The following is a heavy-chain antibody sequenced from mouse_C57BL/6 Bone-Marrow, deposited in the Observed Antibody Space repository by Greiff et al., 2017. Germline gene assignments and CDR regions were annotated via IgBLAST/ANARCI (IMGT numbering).Heavy chain of an antibody. CDR3: ARGGYDYAWFAY. D-gene: IGHD2-4*01. J-gene: IGHJ3*01. Sequence: QVQLQQPGAELVRPGSSVKLSCKASGYSFTSYWMDWVKQRPGQGLEWIGNIYPSDSETPYNQKFKDKATLTVDKSSSTAYMQLNSLTSGASAVYYCARGGYDYAWFAYWGQGTLVTVSA. V-gene: IGHV1-61*01. CDR1: GYSFTSYW. CDR2: IYPSDSET.